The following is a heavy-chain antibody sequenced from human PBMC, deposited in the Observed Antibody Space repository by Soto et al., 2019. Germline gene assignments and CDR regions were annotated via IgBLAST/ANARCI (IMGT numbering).Heavy chain of an antibody. J-gene: IGHJ5*02. CDR3: ARMYSSGSGWFHP. CDR1: GYSITAGGYY. V-gene: IGHV4-31*03. Sequence: SETLSLTCSVSGYSITAGGYYCSWIRQHPGKGLEWIGSFYSSGSIIYNPSLKSRVSISGDTSRNQFSMTLTSVTAADTALYYCARMYSSGSGWFHPWGQGTLVTVSS. CDR2: FYSSGSI. D-gene: IGHD3-22*01.